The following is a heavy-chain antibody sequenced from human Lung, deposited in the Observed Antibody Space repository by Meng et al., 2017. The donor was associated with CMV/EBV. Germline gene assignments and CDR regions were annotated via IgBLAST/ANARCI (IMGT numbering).Heavy chain of an antibody. V-gene: IGHV1-18*01. CDR3: ARTYCSSTSCSPPYYYAMDV. Sequence: SVKVSCKASGYTYTNYVINWVRQAPGQGLEWMGWVSGYNDNTKYAQKLQDRVTMTTDISTSTAYMELSSLRSNDTAIYYCARTYCSSTSCSPPYYYAMDVWGQGTTVTVSS. D-gene: IGHD2-2*01. CDR2: VSGYNDNT. J-gene: IGHJ6*02. CDR1: GYTYTNYV.